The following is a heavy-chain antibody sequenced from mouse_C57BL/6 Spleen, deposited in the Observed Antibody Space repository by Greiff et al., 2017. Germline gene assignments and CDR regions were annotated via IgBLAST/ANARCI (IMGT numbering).Heavy chain of an antibody. D-gene: IGHD3-2*02. J-gene: IGHJ4*01. Sequence: VQLQQSGPGLVKPSQSLSLTCSVTGYSITSGYYWNWIRQFPGNKLEWMGYISYDGSNNYNPSLKNRISITRDTSKNQFFLKLNSVTTEDTATYYCARDGQLRLPNAMDYWGQGTSVTVSS. CDR1: GYSITSGYY. CDR3: ARDGQLRLPNAMDY. V-gene: IGHV3-6*01. CDR2: ISYDGSN.